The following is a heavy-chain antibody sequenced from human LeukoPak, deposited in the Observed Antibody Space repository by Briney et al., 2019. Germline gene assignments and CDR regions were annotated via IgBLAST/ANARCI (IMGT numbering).Heavy chain of an antibody. J-gene: IGHJ5*01. V-gene: IGHV4-30-2*03. Sequence: SQTLSLTCAVSGGSISSGGYSWSWIRQPPGKGLEWIGSIYYSGSTYYNPSLKSRVTISVDTSKNQFSLKLSSVTAADTAVYYCARHQYSGGWYWLASGGQGPRVTVPS. D-gene: IGHD6-19*01. CDR1: GGSISSGGYS. CDR2: IYYSGST. CDR3: ARHQYSGGWYWLAS.